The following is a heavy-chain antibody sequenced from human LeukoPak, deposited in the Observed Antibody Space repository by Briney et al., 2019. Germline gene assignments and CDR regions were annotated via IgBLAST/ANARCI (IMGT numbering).Heavy chain of an antibody. Sequence: GASVTVSCRASGYTFTSYDINWVRQAPGQGLEWMGWMNPNSGNAGYVQKFQGRVTMTRNTSISTAYMELSSLRSEDTAVYYCARGWAAGTFIPGSYPFDYWGQGTLVTVSS. CDR3: ARGWAAGTFIPGSYPFDY. CDR2: MNPNSGNA. CDR1: GYTFTSYD. V-gene: IGHV1-8*01. D-gene: IGHD6-13*01. J-gene: IGHJ4*02.